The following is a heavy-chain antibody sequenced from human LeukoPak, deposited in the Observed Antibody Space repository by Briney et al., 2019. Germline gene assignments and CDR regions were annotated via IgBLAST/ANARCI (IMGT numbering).Heavy chain of an antibody. Sequence: GGSLRLSCAASGFTFSSYAMSWVRQAPGKGLEWVSAISGRGRRPQYADSVKGRFPLSRDNPKNTLYLQMNSLRAEDTAVYYCAKSPAKRYYDILLDPWGQGTLLTVSS. CDR3: AKSPAKRYYDILLDP. CDR1: GFTFSSYA. J-gene: IGHJ5*02. CDR2: ISGRGRRP. D-gene: IGHD3-9*01. V-gene: IGHV3-23*01.